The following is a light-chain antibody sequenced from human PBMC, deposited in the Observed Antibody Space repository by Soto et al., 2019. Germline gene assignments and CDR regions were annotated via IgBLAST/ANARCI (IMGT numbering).Light chain of an antibody. J-gene: IGLJ1*01. CDR2: DVS. Sequence: QSVLTQPASVSGSPGQSITISCTGTSSDVGNYNLVSWYQQHPGKAPKLMIYDVSKLPSGVSNRFSGSKSGNTASLTISGLQADDEADYYCCSYAGDSYVFGTGTKLTVL. CDR3: CSYAGDSYV. V-gene: IGLV2-23*02. CDR1: SSDVGNYNL.